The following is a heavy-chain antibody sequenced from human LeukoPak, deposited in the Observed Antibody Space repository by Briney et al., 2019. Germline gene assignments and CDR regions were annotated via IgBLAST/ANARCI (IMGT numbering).Heavy chain of an antibody. J-gene: IGHJ6*02. CDR3: ARDRPDYYDSSGSHYYYYGMDV. D-gene: IGHD3-22*01. V-gene: IGHV3-7*05. CDR2: IKQDGSEK. CDR1: GFTFSSYW. Sequence: GSLRLSCAASGFTFSSYWMSWVRQAPGKGLEWVANIKQDGSEKYYVDSVKGRFTISRDNAKNSLYLQMNSLRAEDTAVYYCARDRPDYYDSSGSHYYYYGMDVWGQRTTVTVSS.